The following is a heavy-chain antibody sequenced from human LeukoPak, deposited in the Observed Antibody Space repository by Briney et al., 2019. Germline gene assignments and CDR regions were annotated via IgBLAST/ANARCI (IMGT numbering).Heavy chain of an antibody. J-gene: IGHJ4*02. CDR3: ARRSGRQGFDY. D-gene: IGHD3-3*01. CDR1: GGSFSGYY. CDR2: INHSGST. V-gene: IGHV4-34*01. Sequence: SETLSLTCAVYGGSFSGYYWSWIRQPPGKGLEWIGEINHSGSTNYNPSPKSRVTISVDTSKNQFSLKLSSVTAADTAVYYCARRSGRQGFDYWGQGTLVTVSS.